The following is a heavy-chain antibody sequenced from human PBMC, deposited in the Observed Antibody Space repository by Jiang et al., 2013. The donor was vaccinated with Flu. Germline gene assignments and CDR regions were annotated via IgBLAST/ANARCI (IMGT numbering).Heavy chain of an antibody. V-gene: IGHV1-18*01. CDR3: TRDWGSTSYAGWFDP. CDR1: GYTFTSYG. J-gene: IGHJ5*02. D-gene: IGHD2-2*01. CDR2: ISVYNGNT. Sequence: KKPGASVKVSCKASGYTFTSYGISWVRQAPGQGLEWMGWISVYNGNTNYAQKLQGRVTMTTDTSTSTAYMELRSLRSDDTAVYYCTRDWGSTSYAGWFDPWGQGTLVTVSS.